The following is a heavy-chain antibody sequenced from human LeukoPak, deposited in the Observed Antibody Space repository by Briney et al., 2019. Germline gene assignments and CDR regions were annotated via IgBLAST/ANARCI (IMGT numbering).Heavy chain of an antibody. CDR1: GFTFSSYE. D-gene: IGHD3-10*02. CDR2: ISSSGSTI. Sequence: GGSLRLSCAASGFTFSSYEMNWVRQAPGKGLEWVSYISSSGSTIYYADSVKGRFTISRDNARNSLYLQMNSLRAEDTAVYYCAELGMIGGVWGKGTTVTISS. V-gene: IGHV3-48*03. CDR3: AELGMIGGV. J-gene: IGHJ6*04.